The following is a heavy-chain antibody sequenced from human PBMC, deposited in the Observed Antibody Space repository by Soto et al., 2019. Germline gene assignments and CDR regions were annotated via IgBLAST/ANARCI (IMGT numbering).Heavy chain of an antibody. CDR3: ARVRGETYYDFWSGYRVYYGMDV. D-gene: IGHD3-3*01. CDR2: IYYSGST. J-gene: IGHJ6*02. CDR1: GGSISSGGYY. V-gene: IGHV4-31*03. Sequence: SETLSLTCTVSGGSISSGGYYWSWIRQHPGKGLEWIGYIYYSGSTYYNPSLKSRVTISVDTSKNQFSLKLSSVTAADTAVYYCARVRGETYYDFWSGYRVYYGMDVWGQGTTVTVSS.